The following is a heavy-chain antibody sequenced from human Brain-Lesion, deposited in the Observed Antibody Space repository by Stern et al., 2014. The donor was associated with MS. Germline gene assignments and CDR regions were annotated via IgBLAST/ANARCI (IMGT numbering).Heavy chain of an antibody. CDR3: ARAVRNQLLSEY. Sequence: VQLRQSGAEVKKPGASVKVSCKASGYTFSSYDITWVRQASGHGLEWMGWMNPYSGNTGYAQKFKGRVSMTSDPSISTVYMELTSLTSDDTAVYFCARAVRNQLLSEYWGQGTLVTVSS. D-gene: IGHD2-2*01. V-gene: IGHV1-8*01. CDR1: GYTFSSYD. J-gene: IGHJ4*02. CDR2: MNPYSGNT.